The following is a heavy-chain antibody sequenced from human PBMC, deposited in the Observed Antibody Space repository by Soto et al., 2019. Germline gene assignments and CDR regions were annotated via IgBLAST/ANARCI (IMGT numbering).Heavy chain of an antibody. CDR1: GASISGFY. CDR3: VRDGTKTLRDWFDP. V-gene: IGHV4-4*07. D-gene: IGHD1-1*01. Sequence: SETLSLTCTVSGASISGFYWSWIRKSAGKGLEWIGRIYATGTTDYTPSLKSRVMMSVDTSKKQFSLKLRSVTAADTAVYYCVRDGTKTLRDWFDPWGQGISVTVSS. CDR2: IYATGTT. J-gene: IGHJ5*02.